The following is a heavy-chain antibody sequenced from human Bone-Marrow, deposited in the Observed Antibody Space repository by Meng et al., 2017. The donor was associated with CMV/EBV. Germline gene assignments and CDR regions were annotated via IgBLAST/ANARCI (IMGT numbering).Heavy chain of an antibody. J-gene: IGHJ4*02. Sequence: GESLKISCAASGFPLRNYAMSWVRQAPGKGLECVSITHAGDGGAHYADSVKGRFTISRDNPKNTLYSQMNTVTAEDTAINYWAHDTGTRGIDNWGQGTMVTVSS. V-gene: IGHV3-23*03. CDR1: GFPLRNYA. CDR2: THAGDGGA. D-gene: IGHD1-14*01. CDR3: AHDTGTRGIDN.